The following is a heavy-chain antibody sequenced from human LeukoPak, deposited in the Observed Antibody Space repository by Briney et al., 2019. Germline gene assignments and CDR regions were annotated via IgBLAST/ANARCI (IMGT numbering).Heavy chain of an antibody. V-gene: IGHV3-49*03. CDR1: GFTFSSYA. J-gene: IGHJ4*02. CDR2: IRSKAYGGTT. Sequence: PPGGSLRLSCAASGFTFSSYAMSWFRRAPGKGLEWVGFIRSKAYGGTTEYAASVKGRFTISRDDSKSTVYLQMNSLKTEDTAVYYCARPLWGYSYGSRVYFDYWGQGTLVTVTS. CDR3: ARPLWGYSYGSRVYFDY. D-gene: IGHD5-18*01.